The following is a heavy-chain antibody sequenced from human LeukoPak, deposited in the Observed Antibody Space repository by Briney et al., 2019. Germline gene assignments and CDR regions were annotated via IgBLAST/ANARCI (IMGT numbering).Heavy chain of an antibody. Sequence: PGGSLRLSCAASGFTFSSYGMHWVRQAPGKGLEWVAFIRYDGSNKYYAASVKGRFTISRDNSKNTLYLQMGSLRAEDMAVYYCARDSRWNYYYYYYMDVWGKGTTVTVSS. V-gene: IGHV3-30*02. D-gene: IGHD5-24*01. CDR2: IRYDGSNK. CDR1: GFTFSSYG. CDR3: ARDSRWNYYYYYYMDV. J-gene: IGHJ6*03.